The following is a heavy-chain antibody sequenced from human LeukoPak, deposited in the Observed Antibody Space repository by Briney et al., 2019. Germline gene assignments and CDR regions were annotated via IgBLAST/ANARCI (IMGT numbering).Heavy chain of an antibody. CDR1: GASMSNYY. CDR2: IYHSGTTYSGST. Sequence: SETLSLTCNVSGASMSNYYWVWIRQPPGKGLEWIGSIYHSGTTYSGSTYYNPSLKSRVTISLDTSKNQFSLKLSSVTAADAAVYYCARDLWFGGSYYYMDVWGKGTTVTISS. D-gene: IGHD3-10*01. J-gene: IGHJ6*03. CDR3: ARDLWFGGSYYYMDV. V-gene: IGHV4-39*07.